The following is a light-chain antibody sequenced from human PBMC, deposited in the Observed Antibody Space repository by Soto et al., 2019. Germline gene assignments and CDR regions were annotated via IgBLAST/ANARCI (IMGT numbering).Light chain of an antibody. CDR1: SSDVGGYNY. V-gene: IGLV2-8*01. J-gene: IGLJ2*01. CDR3: NSYAGTKNLV. Sequence: QSVLTQPPSASGSPGQSVTISCTGTSSDVGGYNYVSWYQHHPGKAPKLMIYEVTKRPSGVPDRFSGSKSGNTASLTVSGLQIEDEADYYCNSYAGTKNLVFGGGTKLTVL. CDR2: EVT.